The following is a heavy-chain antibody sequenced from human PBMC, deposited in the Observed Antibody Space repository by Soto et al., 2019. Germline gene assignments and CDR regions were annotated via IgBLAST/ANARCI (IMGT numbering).Heavy chain of an antibody. CDR2: ISSTTNYI. CDR3: ARESEDLTSNFDY. J-gene: IGHJ4*02. Sequence: GGSLRLSCAASGFTFTRYSMNWVRQAPGKGLEWVSSISSTTNYIYYADSMKGRFAVSRDNAKNSVYLDMNSLSAEDTAVYYCARESEDLTSNFDYWGQGTLVTV. V-gene: IGHV3-21*01. CDR1: GFTFTRYS.